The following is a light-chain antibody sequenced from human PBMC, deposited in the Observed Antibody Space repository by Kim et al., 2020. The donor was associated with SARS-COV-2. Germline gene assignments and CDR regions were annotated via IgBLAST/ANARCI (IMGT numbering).Light chain of an antibody. Sequence: SPGERAPLSCRASQSVSRYLAWLQQKPGQAPRLLIYDTSNRAAGIPARFSGSGSGTDFTLTISTLEPEDSAVYYCQQRYNWPPITFGQGTRLEIK. CDR1: QSVSRY. J-gene: IGKJ5*01. V-gene: IGKV3-11*01. CDR3: QQRYNWPPIT. CDR2: DTS.